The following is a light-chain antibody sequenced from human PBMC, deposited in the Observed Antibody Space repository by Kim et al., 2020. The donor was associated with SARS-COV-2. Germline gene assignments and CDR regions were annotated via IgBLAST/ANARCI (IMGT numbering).Light chain of an antibody. J-gene: IGLJ2*01. CDR1: RANIGNTP. Sequence: QGGVISCSGNRANIGNTPVNWYQQFPGTAPQLLIRNNDQRPSRVPDRFSCSKSGTSASLAISGLQSEDEADYYCVAWDDSLTGVVIGGGTQLTVL. CDR2: NND. V-gene: IGLV1-44*01. CDR3: VAWDDSLTGVV.